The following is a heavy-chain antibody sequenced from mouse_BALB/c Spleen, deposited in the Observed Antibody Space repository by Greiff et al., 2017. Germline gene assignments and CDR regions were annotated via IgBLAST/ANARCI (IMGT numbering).Heavy chain of an antibody. J-gene: IGHJ2*01. CDR3: ARSSSSYYFDY. CDR2: ILPGSGST. V-gene: IGHV1-9*01. CDR1: GYTFSSYW. D-gene: IGHD1-1*01. Sequence: QVQLQQSGAELMKPGASVKISCKATGYTFSSYWIEWVKQRPGHGLEWIGEILPGSGSTNYNEKFKGKATFTADTSSNTAYMQLSSLTSEDSAVYYCARSSSSYYFDYWGQGTTLTVSS.